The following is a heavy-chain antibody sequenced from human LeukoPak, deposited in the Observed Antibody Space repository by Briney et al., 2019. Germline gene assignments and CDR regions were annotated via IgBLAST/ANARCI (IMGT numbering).Heavy chain of an antibody. D-gene: IGHD1-14*01. CDR1: GYSISSGYY. Sequence: SETLSLTCTVSGYSISSGYYWGWIRQPPGKGLEWIGSIYHNGSTYYNPSLKSRVTISVDTSKNQFSLKLSSVTAADTAVYYCARDPRYEDRNAFGIWGQGTMVTVSS. CDR3: ARDPRYEDRNAFGI. CDR2: IYHNGST. V-gene: IGHV4-38-2*02. J-gene: IGHJ3*02.